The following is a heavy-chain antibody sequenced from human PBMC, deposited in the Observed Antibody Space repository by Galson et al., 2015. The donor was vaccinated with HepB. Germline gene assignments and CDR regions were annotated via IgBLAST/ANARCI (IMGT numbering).Heavy chain of an antibody. Sequence: SLRLSCAASGFTFSSYGMHWVRQAPGKGLEWVAVIWYDGSNKYYADSVRGRFTISRDNPKNTLYLQMNSLRAEDTAVYYCARQIESNDFWSGPDYWGQGTLVTVSS. CDR3: ARQIESNDFWSGPDY. D-gene: IGHD3-3*01. CDR2: IWYDGSNK. J-gene: IGHJ4*02. CDR1: GFTFSSYG. V-gene: IGHV3-33*01.